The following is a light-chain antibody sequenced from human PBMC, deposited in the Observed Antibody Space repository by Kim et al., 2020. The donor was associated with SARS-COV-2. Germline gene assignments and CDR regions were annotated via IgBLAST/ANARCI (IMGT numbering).Light chain of an antibody. J-gene: IGLJ2*01. CDR1: SSNIENNY. CDR2: DNN. Sequence: GQKVTISCSGSSSNIENNYVSWYQQFPGTAPKLLIYDNNKRPSGIPDRFSGSKSGTSATLGITGLQTGDEADYYCTTWDTSLRGVVFGGGTQLTVL. CDR3: TTWDTSLRGVV. V-gene: IGLV1-51*01.